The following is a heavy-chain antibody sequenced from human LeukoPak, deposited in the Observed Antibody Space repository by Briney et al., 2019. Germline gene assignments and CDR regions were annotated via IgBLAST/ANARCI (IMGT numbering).Heavy chain of an antibody. J-gene: IGHJ5*02. CDR2: ISGSGGST. V-gene: IGHV3-23*01. CDR3: XXSLLLWFGEAPWWFDP. D-gene: IGHD3-10*01. Sequence: GGSLRLSCAASGFTFSSYGMSWVRQAPGKGLEWVSAISGSGGSTYYADSVKGRFTISRDNSKNTLYLQMNSLRAEDTAVYYCXXSLLLWFGEAPWWFDPWGQGTLVTVSS. CDR1: GFTFSSYG.